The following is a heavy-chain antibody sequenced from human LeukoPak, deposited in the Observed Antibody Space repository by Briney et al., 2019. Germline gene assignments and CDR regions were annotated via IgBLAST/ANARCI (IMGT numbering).Heavy chain of an antibody. D-gene: IGHD2-2*01. J-gene: IGHJ6*02. Sequence: PGGSLRLSCAASGFTFSSHAVHWVRQAPGKGLEWVAVISNDGNNKYYGDSVKGRFTISRDNSKNTLYLLMNSLRVDDTALYYCARGQYCSGTSCYGYYYSYNMDVWGQGTTVTVSS. CDR2: ISNDGNNK. CDR1: GFTFSSHA. CDR3: ARGQYCSGTSCYGYYYSYNMDV. V-gene: IGHV3-30*04.